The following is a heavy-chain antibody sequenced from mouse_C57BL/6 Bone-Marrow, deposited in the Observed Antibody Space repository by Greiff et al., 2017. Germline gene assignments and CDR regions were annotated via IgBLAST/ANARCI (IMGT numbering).Heavy chain of an antibody. CDR1: GFSLTSYG. CDR2: LWSGGST. J-gene: IGHJ1*03. V-gene: IGHV2-2*01. D-gene: IGHD1-1*01. CDR3: ARDTVVATPWGFDV. Sequence: VQLQQSGPGLVQPSQSLSITCTVSGFSLTSYGVHWVRQSPGKGLEWLGVLWSGGSTDYTAAFISRLSLSKDNSKSQVFFKMNSLQADDTAIYYCARDTVVATPWGFDVWGTGTTVTVSS.